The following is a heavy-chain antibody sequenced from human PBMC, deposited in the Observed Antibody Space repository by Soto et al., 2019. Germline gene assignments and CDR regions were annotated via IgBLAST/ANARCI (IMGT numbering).Heavy chain of an antibody. Sequence: EVQLVESGGGLVQPGGSLRLSCAASGFTFSSYEMNWVRQAPGKGLEWVSYISTGGTTIYYADSVKGRFTISRDNAKNSLYLQMNSLRAEDTAVYYCAKDVDTTMLSDYLDYWGQGTLVTVSS. CDR1: GFTFSSYE. CDR2: ISTGGTTI. J-gene: IGHJ4*02. D-gene: IGHD5-18*01. V-gene: IGHV3-48*03. CDR3: AKDVDTTMLSDYLDY.